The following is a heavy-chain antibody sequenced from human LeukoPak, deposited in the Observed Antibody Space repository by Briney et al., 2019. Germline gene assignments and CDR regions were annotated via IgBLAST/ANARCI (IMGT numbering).Heavy chain of an antibody. Sequence: PGGSLRLSCAASAFTFSGSAMHWVRQASGKGLEWVGRLRSKANSYATAYAASVKGRFTISRDDSKNTAYLQMNSLKTEDTAVYYCTTQYGQDYWGQGTLVTVSS. D-gene: IGHD3-10*01. CDR1: AFTFSGSA. V-gene: IGHV3-73*01. J-gene: IGHJ4*02. CDR2: LRSKANSYAT. CDR3: TTQYGQDY.